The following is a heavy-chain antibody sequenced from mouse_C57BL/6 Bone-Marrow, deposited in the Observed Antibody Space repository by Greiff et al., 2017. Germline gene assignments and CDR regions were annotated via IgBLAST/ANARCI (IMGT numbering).Heavy chain of an antibody. J-gene: IGHJ1*03. CDR1: GFTFSDYG. Sequence: EVKVVESGGGLVQPGGSLKLSCAASGFTFSDYGMAWVRQAPRKGPEWVAFISNLAYSIYYADTVTGRYTISRENAKNTLYLEMSSLRSEDTAMYYCVRRGGTGNCDGYFAVWGTGTMVTVSA. CDR2: ISNLAYSI. D-gene: IGHD4-1*01. V-gene: IGHV5-15*04. CDR3: VRRGGTGNCDGYFAV.